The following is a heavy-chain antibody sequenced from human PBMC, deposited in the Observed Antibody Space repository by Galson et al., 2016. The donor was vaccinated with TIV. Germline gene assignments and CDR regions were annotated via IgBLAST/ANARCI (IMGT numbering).Heavy chain of an antibody. Sequence: SETLSLTCAVSGGSISGGNWWSWVRQPPGKGLEWIGQIYPGGMNELDPSLKSRVTISLDKSRNHLSLEVRSVTAADTAVYFCARHTGYTFASWGQGTLVTVSS. CDR2: IYPGGMN. V-gene: IGHV4-4*02. J-gene: IGHJ5*01. CDR3: ARHTGYTFAS. D-gene: IGHD5-12*01. CDR1: GGSISGGNW.